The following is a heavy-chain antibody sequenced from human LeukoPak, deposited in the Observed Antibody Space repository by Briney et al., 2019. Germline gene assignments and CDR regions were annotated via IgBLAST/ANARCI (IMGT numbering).Heavy chain of an antibody. V-gene: IGHV4-30-2*01. D-gene: IGHD3-16*01. Sequence: KSSETLSLTCAVSGGSISIGGYSWSWIRQPGGKRLEWIGYMYHSGSTNYNPSLKSRVTISVDKSKNEFSLRLTSMTAADTAVYYWARGGGARYYLDFGGRETRVTVSS. CDR3: ARGGGARYYLDF. CDR2: MYHSGST. J-gene: IGHJ4*02. CDR1: GGSISIGGYS.